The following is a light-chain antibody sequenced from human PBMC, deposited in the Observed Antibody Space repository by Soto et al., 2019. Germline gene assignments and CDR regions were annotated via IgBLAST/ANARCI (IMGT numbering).Light chain of an antibody. CDR3: QQLNNYPIT. V-gene: IGKV1-9*01. CDR1: QGVSSY. Sequence: DIQLTQSPSFLSASVGDRVTITCRASQGVSSYLAWYQHKPGKAPKVLISAATTLQSGVPSRFRGSGSGTEFTLTISSLQSEDFATYYCQQLNNYPITFGLGTKMEI. CDR2: AAT. J-gene: IGKJ4*01.